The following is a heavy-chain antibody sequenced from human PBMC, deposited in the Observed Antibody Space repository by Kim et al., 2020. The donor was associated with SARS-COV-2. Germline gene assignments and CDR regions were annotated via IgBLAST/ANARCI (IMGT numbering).Heavy chain of an antibody. CDR1: GYTFTGYY. CDR3: ARDREITIFGVVIRPVCYMDV. J-gene: IGHJ6*03. Sequence: ASVKVSCKASGYTFTGYYMHWVRQAPGQGLEWMGWINPNSGGTNYAQKFQGRVTMTRDTSISTAYMELSRLRSDDTAVYYCARDREITIFGVVIRPVCYMDVWGKGTTVTVSS. D-gene: IGHD3-3*01. CDR2: INPNSGGT. V-gene: IGHV1-2*02.